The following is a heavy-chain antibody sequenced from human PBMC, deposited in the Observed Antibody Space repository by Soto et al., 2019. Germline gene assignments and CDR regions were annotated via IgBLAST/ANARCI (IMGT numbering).Heavy chain of an antibody. Sequence: EVQLVESGGGIFRPGESLRLSCVASGFPFSAFWMHWVRQVPGKGLEWVSLINTDGSKTFYADSVKGRFTTSRDNAKNTVYLQMSGLRAEDTAKYYCVRDLRRGWPTLDFWGQGALVNVSS. CDR2: INTDGSKT. V-gene: IGHV3-74*01. CDR1: GFPFSAFW. D-gene: IGHD6-19*01. J-gene: IGHJ4*02. CDR3: VRDLRRGWPTLDF.